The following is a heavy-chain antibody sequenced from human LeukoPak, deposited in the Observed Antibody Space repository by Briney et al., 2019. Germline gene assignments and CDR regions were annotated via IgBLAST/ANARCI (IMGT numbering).Heavy chain of an antibody. J-gene: IGHJ4*02. D-gene: IGHD6-25*01. CDR2: IFPSGGEI. CDR3: ARSLAGFDY. CDR1: GFTFSTFA. Sequence: GGSLRLSCAASGFTFSTFAMIWVRQPPGKGLEWVSSIFPSGGEIHYADSVRGRFTISRDNSKSTLSLQMNSLRAEDTAVYYCARSLAGFDYWGQGTLVTVSS. V-gene: IGHV3-23*01.